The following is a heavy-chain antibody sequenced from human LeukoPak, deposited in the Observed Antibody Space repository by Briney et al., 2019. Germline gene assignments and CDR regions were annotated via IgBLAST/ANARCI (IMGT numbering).Heavy chain of an antibody. Sequence: GGSLRLSCTASGFTFSRSWMNWIRQAPGKGLEWVANINPDGDGMRFVDSVKGRFTISRDNAQSSLHLQMNSLRVEDTVFYYCAAWTDRGYSYWGQGVLVTVSS. CDR2: INPDGDGM. CDR1: GFTFSRSW. CDR3: AAWTDRGYSY. D-gene: IGHD5-12*01. V-gene: IGHV3-7*01. J-gene: IGHJ4*02.